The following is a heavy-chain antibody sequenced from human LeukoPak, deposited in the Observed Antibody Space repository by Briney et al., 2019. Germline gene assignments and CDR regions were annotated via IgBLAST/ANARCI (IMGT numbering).Heavy chain of an antibody. CDR1: GYTFTSYA. J-gene: IGHJ4*02. V-gene: IGHV1-3*01. Sequence: ASVKVSCKASGYTFTSYAMHWVRQAPGQRLEWRGWINAGNGNTKYSQKFQGRVTITRDTSASTAYMELSSLRSEDTAVYYCATRLDILTGYYGDFDYWGQGTLVTVSS. CDR2: INAGNGNT. D-gene: IGHD3-9*01. CDR3: ATRLDILTGYYGDFDY.